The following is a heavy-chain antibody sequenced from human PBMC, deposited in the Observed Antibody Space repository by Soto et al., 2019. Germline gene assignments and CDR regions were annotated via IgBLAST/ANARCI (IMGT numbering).Heavy chain of an antibody. D-gene: IGHD3-22*01. Sequence: SETLSLTCTVSGGSISSYYWSWIRQPAGKGLEWIGRIYTSGSTNYNPSLKSRVTMSVDTSKNQFSLKLSSVTAADTAVYYCARDRYYYDSSGYYYYYGMDVWGQGTTVTVSS. CDR1: GGSISSYY. J-gene: IGHJ6*02. V-gene: IGHV4-4*07. CDR3: ARDRYYYDSSGYYYYYGMDV. CDR2: IYTSGST.